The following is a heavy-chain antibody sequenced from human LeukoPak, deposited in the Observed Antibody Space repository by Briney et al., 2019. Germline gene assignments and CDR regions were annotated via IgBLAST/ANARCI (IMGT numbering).Heavy chain of an antibody. J-gene: IGHJ4*02. CDR3: ARDEHGDYYFDS. D-gene: IGHD2-21*02. Sequence: GGSLRLSCVASGFSLSTYSMNWVRQAPGKGLEWVSFIGGSSGSIYYADSVKGRFTISSDNAKNSLYLQMNSLRAEDTAVYYCARDEHGDYYFDSWGQGTLVTVSS. V-gene: IGHV3-48*04. CDR1: GFSLSTYS. CDR2: IGGSSGSI.